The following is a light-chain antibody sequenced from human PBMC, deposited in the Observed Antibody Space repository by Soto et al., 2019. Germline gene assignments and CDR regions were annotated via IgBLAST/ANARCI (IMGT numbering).Light chain of an antibody. J-gene: IGKJ4*01. CDR2: DAY. Sequence: EIIMTQSPATLSVSPGARVTLSCRARQGVGSTLAWYRQQPGQAPRLLIYDAYIRASGVPARFSGSGSGTEFTLTISGLQSEDFAVYFCQHYKTWPLAFGGGTKVDIK. CDR1: QGVGST. CDR3: QHYKTWPLA. V-gene: IGKV3-15*01.